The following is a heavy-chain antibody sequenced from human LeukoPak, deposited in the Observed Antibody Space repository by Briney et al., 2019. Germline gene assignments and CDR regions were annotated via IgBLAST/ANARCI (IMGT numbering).Heavy chain of an antibody. CDR3: ARWVPRYGRNYFDY. Sequence: ASVKVSCKASGYTFTSYDINWVRQATGQGLEWMGWMNPNSGNTGYAQKFQGRVTTTRNTSISTAYMELSSLRSEDTAVYYCARWVPRYGRNYFDYWGQGTLVTVSS. CDR1: GYTFTSYD. D-gene: IGHD1-1*01. V-gene: IGHV1-8*01. CDR2: MNPNSGNT. J-gene: IGHJ4*02.